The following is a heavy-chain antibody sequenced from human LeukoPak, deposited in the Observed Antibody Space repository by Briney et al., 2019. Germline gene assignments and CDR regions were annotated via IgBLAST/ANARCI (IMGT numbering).Heavy chain of an antibody. D-gene: IGHD2-15*01. CDR3: AKADCSGGSCYRHFDY. CDR1: GLTISSYA. J-gene: IGHJ4*02. CDR2: ISGSGGST. V-gene: IGHV3-23*01. Sequence: GGSQRLSCAASGLTISSYAMSWVRQAPGKGLEWVSAISGSGGSTYYADSVKGRFTISRDNSKNTLYLQMNSLRAEDTAVYYCAKADCSGGSCYRHFDYWGQGTLVTVSS.